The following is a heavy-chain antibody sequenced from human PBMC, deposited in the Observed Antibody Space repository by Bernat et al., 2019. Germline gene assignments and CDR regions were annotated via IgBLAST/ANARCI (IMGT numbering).Heavy chain of an antibody. CDR3: ARRYSGYDATFDY. J-gene: IGHJ4*02. Sequence: VQLVESGGGVVQPGRSLRLSCAASGFTFSSYSMNWVRQAPGKGLEWVSSISSSSSYIYYADSVKGRFTISRDNAKNSLYLQMNSLRAEDTAVYYCARRYSGYDATFDYWGQGTLVTVSS. D-gene: IGHD5-12*01. V-gene: IGHV3-21*01. CDR2: ISSSSSYI. CDR1: GFTFSSYS.